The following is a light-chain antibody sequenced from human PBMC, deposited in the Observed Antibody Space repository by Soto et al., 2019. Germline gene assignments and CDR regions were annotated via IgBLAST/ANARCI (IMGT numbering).Light chain of an antibody. CDR3: MQPLQKPYT. CDR2: LGS. J-gene: IGKJ2*01. V-gene: IGKV2-28*01. CDR1: QSLLQSNRYNS. Sequence: DIVMTQSPLSLPVTPGEPASISCRSSQSLLQSNRYNSLDWYLQKPGQSPQLLLFLGSNRASGVPIRFSGSGTGTNFTLRISRVEAEDAGAYYCMQPLQKPYTFGHGTKLEIK.